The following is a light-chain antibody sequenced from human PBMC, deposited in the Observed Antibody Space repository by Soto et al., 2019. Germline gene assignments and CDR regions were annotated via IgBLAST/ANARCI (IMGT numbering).Light chain of an antibody. Sequence: DIVMTQSPLSLPFTPGEPASISCRSSQSLLHSNVYNYLDWYLQKPGQSPNHLIYLGSNRPYEVQEPFYGRRPDKHLDLKNSNVEAADDGVYYCMQALQTPMYTFGQGTKLEIK. V-gene: IGKV2-28*01. CDR2: LGS. CDR3: MQALQTPMYT. CDR1: QSLLHSNVYNY. J-gene: IGKJ2*01.